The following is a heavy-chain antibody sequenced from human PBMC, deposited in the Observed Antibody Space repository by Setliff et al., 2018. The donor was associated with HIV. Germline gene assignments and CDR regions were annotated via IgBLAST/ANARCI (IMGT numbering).Heavy chain of an antibody. CDR1: GDTFNKYA. V-gene: IGHV1-69*10. CDR3: ARHGDFDTYYNSMDV. CDR2: IILFLDIT. J-gene: IGHJ6*02. Sequence: SVKVSCKVSGDTFNKYAISWVRQAPGQGLEWMGGIILFLDITSYAPRFQDRLTIDADKFTRTVYMQLSSLRSEDTAVYYCARHGDFDTYYNSMDVWGQGTTVTVSS. D-gene: IGHD3-9*01.